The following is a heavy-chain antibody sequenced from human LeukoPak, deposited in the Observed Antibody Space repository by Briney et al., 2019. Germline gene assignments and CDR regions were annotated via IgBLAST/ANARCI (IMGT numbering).Heavy chain of an antibody. J-gene: IGHJ4*02. CDR1: GFTFSSDG. CDR3: ARGSGSFSGGFDY. D-gene: IGHD1-26*01. V-gene: IGHV3-33*01. Sequence: PGGSLRLSCAASGFTFSSDGMHWVRQTPGKGLEWVAIIWSDGSNKYYADSVKGRFTISRDNSKNTLYLQMNSLRAEDTAVYYCARGSGSFSGGFDYWGQGTLVTVSS. CDR2: IWSDGSNK.